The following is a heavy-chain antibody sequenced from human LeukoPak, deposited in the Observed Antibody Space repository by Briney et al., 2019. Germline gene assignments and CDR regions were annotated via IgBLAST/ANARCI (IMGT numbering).Heavy chain of an antibody. D-gene: IGHD5-18*01. V-gene: IGHV3-7*03. CDR3: ARVAWRQLRFCDY. CDR1: GFTFSAYL. Sequence: PGGALRLSCAASGFTFSAYLMSWVRQAPGKGLEGVAHINQEGSEKYYVDSVKGRFVISRDNAKTALYLQMNSLRAQETAVYYCARVAWRQLRFCDYGGQGALVTVSS. J-gene: IGHJ4*02. CDR2: INQEGSEK.